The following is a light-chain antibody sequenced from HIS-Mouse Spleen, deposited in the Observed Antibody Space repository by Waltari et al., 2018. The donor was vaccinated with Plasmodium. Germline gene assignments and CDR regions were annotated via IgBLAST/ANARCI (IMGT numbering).Light chain of an antibody. CDR3: QQYNNWSFT. J-gene: IGKJ3*01. V-gene: IGKV3-15*01. Sequence: EIVMTQSPATLSVSPGERATLSCRASQCVSSNLAWYQQKPGQAPRLLIYGASTRATGIPARFSCSGSGTEFTLTISSLQSEDFAVYYCQQYNNWSFTFGPGTKVDIK. CDR2: GAS. CDR1: QCVSSN.